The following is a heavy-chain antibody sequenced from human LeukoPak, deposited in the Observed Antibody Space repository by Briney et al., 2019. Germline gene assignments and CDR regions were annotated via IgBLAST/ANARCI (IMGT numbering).Heavy chain of an antibody. CDR1: GDSIRRDNYY. D-gene: IGHD3-16*02. CDR3: ATHPLLDY. CDR2: IYYSGST. J-gene: IGHJ4*02. V-gene: IGHV4-39*01. Sequence: RSSETLSLTCTVSGDSIRRDNYYWGWIRQPPGKGLEWIGSIYYSGSTYYNPSLKSRVSISVDPSKSQFSLKLTSVTAADTAVYYCATHPLLDYWGQGSLVTVSS.